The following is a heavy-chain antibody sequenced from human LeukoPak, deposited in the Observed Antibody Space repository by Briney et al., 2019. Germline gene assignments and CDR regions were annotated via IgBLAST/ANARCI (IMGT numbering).Heavy chain of an antibody. J-gene: IGHJ3*02. CDR1: GYTSTSYG. D-gene: IGHD3-22*01. CDR3: AREHSSGYYFDAFDI. CDR2: INPNSGGT. Sequence: GASVKVSCKACGYTSTSYGSSWVRQAPGQGLEWMGCINPNSGGTNYAQKFQGRVTVTRDTSISTAYMELSRLRSDDTAVYYCAREHSSGYYFDAFDIWGQGTMVTVSS. V-gene: IGHV1-2*02.